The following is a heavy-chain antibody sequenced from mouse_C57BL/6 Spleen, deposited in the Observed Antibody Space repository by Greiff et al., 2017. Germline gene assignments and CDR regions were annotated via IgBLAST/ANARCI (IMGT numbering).Heavy chain of an antibody. CDR3: AKGGVYYSNPSWFAY. D-gene: IGHD2-5*01. CDR1: GYTFTSYW. J-gene: IGHJ3*01. CDR2: IDPCSGST. V-gene: IGHV1-55*01. Sequence: VQLQEPGAELVKPGASVKLSCKASGYTFTSYWITWVKQRPGQGLEWIGDIDPCSGSTNYNEKFKSKATLTVDTSSSTASMQLSSLTSEDSAVYSGAKGGVYYSNPSWFAYWGQGTLVTVSA.